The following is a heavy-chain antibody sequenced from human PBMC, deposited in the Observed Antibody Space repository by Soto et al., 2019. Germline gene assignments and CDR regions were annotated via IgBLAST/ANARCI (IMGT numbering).Heavy chain of an antibody. CDR3: ARVERWSXIVVPXLYXXDP. CDR2: ISAYNGNT. Sequence: ASVKVSCKASGYTFTSYGISWVRQAPGQGLEWMGWISAYNGNTNYAQKLQGRVTMTTDTSTSTAYMELRSLRSDDTAVYYCARVERWSXIVVPXLYXXDPWGQGTLVTVSS. CDR1: GYTFTSYG. J-gene: IGHJ5*02. D-gene: IGHD3-22*01. V-gene: IGHV1-18*01.